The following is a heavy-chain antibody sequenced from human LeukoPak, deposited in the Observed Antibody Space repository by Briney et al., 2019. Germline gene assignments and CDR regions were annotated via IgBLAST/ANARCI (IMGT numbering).Heavy chain of an antibody. V-gene: IGHV3-66*01. J-gene: IGHJ4*02. CDR1: RFTLTNNY. D-gene: IGHD3-10*01. Sequence: GGSLRLSCAASRFTLTNNYITWVRQAAGKGLEWVSLIYSGGSTYYADSVKGRFTISRDNSKNTLYPQMNSLRADDTAVYYCARAIFRAHDYWGQGTLVTVSS. CDR3: ARAIFRAHDY. CDR2: IYSGGST.